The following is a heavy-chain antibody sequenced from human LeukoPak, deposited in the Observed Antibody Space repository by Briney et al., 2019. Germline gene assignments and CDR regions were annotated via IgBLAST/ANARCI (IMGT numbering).Heavy chain of an antibody. J-gene: IGHJ6*04. CDR3: ARDLARSSPSPVFWSGYIDV. V-gene: IGHV3-48*01. CDR2: ISSSSSTI. D-gene: IGHD3-3*01. Sequence: GGSLRLSCAASGFTFSSYSMNWVRQAPGKGLEWVSYISSSSSTIYYADSVKGRFTISRDNAKNSLYLQMNSLRAEDTAVYYCARDLARSSPSPVFWSGYIDVWGKGTTVTVSS. CDR1: GFTFSSYS.